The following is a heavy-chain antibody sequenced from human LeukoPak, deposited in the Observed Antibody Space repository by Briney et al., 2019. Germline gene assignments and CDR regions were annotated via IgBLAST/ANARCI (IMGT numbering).Heavy chain of an antibody. J-gene: IGHJ4*02. CDR2: IGPTGSDR. V-gene: IGHV3-21*06. CDR1: GLTFSTSG. D-gene: IGHD1-14*01. CDR3: ATETNGRHYDY. Sequence: GGSLRLSCTASGLTFSTSGFNWVRQAPGKGLEWVASIGPTGSDRYHADSIKGRFTISRDNANNFLYLQMNSLRAEDTAVYYCATETNGRHYDYWGQGTLHTVSS.